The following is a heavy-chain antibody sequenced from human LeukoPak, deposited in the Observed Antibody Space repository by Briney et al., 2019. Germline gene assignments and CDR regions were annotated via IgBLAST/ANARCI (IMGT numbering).Heavy chain of an antibody. CDR1: GYTFTSYY. Sequence: ASVKVSCKASGYTFTSYYMHWVRRAPGQGLEWMGRINPNSGDTNYAQKFQGRVTMTRDTSISTAYMELTRLTSDDTAVYYCSRRENDYWGQGTLVTVSS. CDR2: INPNSGDT. CDR3: SRRENDY. V-gene: IGHV1-2*06. J-gene: IGHJ4*02. D-gene: IGHD5-24*01.